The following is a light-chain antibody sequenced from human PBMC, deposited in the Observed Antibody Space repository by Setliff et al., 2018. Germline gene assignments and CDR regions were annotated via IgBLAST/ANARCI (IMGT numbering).Light chain of an antibody. J-gene: IGLJ1*01. CDR2: DVS. Sequence: QSALTQPRSVSGSPGQSVTISCTGTSSDVGGYNYVSWYQQYPGKAPKLMIYDVSKRPSGVPDRFSGSKSGNTASLTISGLQVEDEADYYCSSYTSNTFVFAAGTKVTVL. CDR1: SSDVGGYNY. CDR3: SSYTSNTFV. V-gene: IGLV2-11*01.